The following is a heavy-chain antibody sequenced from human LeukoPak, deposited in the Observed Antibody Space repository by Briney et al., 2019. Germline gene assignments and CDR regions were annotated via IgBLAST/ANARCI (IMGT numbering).Heavy chain of an antibody. CDR3: AVSGGPHFDY. Sequence: GGSLRLSCAASGFTFSSYAMSWVRQAPGKGLEWVSAIRGNGGSTYYADSVKGRFTISRDNSKNTLYLQMNSLRAEDTAVYYCAVSGGPHFDYWGQGTLVTVSS. CDR2: IRGNGGST. D-gene: IGHD6-19*01. V-gene: IGHV3-23*01. CDR1: GFTFSSYA. J-gene: IGHJ4*02.